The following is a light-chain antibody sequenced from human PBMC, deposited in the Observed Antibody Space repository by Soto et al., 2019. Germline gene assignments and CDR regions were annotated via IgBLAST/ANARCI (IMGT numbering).Light chain of an antibody. CDR3: QQFGRSLLT. J-gene: IGKJ4*01. CDR1: QSVTTGY. CDR2: GAS. V-gene: IGKV3-20*01. Sequence: EIVLTQSPGTLSLSPGERATLSCRASQSVTTGYLAWYQQKPGQAPSLLIYGASNRATGIPERFSGSGSGTDFTLTISRLEPEDFAVYYCQQFGRSLLTFGRGTKVEIK.